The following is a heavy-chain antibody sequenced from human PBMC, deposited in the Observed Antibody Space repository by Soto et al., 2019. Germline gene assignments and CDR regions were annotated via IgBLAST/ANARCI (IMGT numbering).Heavy chain of an antibody. J-gene: IGHJ4*02. CDR1: GFTFSSYG. D-gene: IGHD2-8*01. CDR3: AKSDLVLKG. V-gene: IGHV3-30*18. CDR2: ISYDGSNK. Sequence: QVPLVESGGGVVQPGRSLRLSCAASGFTFSSYGMHWVRQAPGKGLEWVAVISYDGSNKYYAVSVKGRFTISRDNFQNTLYLQMNSLRAEESAVYYCAKSDLVLKGWGQGTLVTVSS.